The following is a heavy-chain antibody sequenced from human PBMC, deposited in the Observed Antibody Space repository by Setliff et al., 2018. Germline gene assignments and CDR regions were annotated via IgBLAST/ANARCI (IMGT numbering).Heavy chain of an antibody. CDR2: LHSSGGT. D-gene: IGHD1-26*01. V-gene: IGHV4-61*09. Sequence: SETLSLTCTVSGDSISSGSYYWTWIRQPAGKGLEWIGHLHSSGGTKYNPSLESRVSMSVDTSKNQFSVRLNSVTAADTALYYCARSPSSGAYWNPRPFYSDYWARGTLVTVSS. CDR3: ARSPSSGAYWNPRPFYSDY. CDR1: GDSISSGSYY. J-gene: IGHJ4*02.